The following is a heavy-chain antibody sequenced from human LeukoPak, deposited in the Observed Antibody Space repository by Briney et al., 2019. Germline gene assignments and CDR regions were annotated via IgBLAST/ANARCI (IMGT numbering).Heavy chain of an antibody. CDR3: ARHVGRAGDEPYFDY. Sequence: SETLSLTCTVSGVSIDSSRFYWGWIRQPPGKGLEWIGNIFHNGDTYHNPSLRSRVTMSKDTSKNQFSLNLISVTAADTAVYYCARHVGRAGDEPYFDYWGQGALVTVSS. J-gene: IGHJ4*02. V-gene: IGHV4-39*01. D-gene: IGHD4-17*01. CDR2: IFHNGDT. CDR1: GVSIDSSRFY.